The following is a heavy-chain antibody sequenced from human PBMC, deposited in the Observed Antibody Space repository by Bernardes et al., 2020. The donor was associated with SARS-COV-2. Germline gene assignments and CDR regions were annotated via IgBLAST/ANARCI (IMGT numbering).Heavy chain of an antibody. D-gene: IGHD3-3*01. V-gene: IGHV3-30*01. CDR1: GFTCSSYA. CDR3: AREKAYDFWSGYPDY. Sequence: GGSLRLSCAASGFTCSSYAMHWVRQAPGKGLEWVAGISHDGSNKYYADSVKGGLTISRDNSKNTLYLQMNSLRTEDTAVYYGAREKAYDFWSGYPDYWGQGTLVTVSS. CDR2: ISHDGSNK. J-gene: IGHJ4*02.